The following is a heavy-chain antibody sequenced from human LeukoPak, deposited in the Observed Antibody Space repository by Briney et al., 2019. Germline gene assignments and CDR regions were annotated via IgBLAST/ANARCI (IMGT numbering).Heavy chain of an antibody. CDR3: ARDVRRSGDYYGMDV. Sequence: PGGSLRLSRAASGFTVSSCYMTWVRQAPGKGLEWVSVIYSGGSTYYTDSVKGRFTISRDNSKNTLYLQMNSLRVEDTAVYYCARDVRRSGDYYGMDVWGQGTAVTVSS. V-gene: IGHV3-66*01. CDR2: IYSGGST. D-gene: IGHD3-3*01. CDR1: GFTVSSCY. J-gene: IGHJ6*02.